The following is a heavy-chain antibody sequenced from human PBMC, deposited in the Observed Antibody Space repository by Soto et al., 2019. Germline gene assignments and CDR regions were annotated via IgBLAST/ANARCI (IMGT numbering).Heavy chain of an antibody. J-gene: IGHJ4*02. Sequence: PSETLSLTCTVSGGSISSYYWSWIRQPPGKGLEWIGSINYSGSANYNPSLKSRVTISIDTSRNQFYMTLNSVTAADTAVYYCARHLGEGYFDYWGQGTLVTVSS. V-gene: IGHV4-59*08. CDR3: ARHLGEGYFDY. CDR2: INYSGSA. CDR1: GGSISSYY.